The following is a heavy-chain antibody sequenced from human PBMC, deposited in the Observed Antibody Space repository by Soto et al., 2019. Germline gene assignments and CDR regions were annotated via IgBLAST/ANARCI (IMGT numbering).Heavy chain of an antibody. CDR2: ISSDGTNT. CDR1: GFTFSSYW. CDR3: VRVTRYFDWLLPYYFDS. J-gene: IGHJ4*02. Sequence: GGSLRLSCAASGFTFSSYWMNWVRQPPGKGLVWVSHISSDGTNTKYADSVKGRFTISRDNAKNTLYLQMNSLRAEDTALYYCVRVTRYFDWLLPYYFDSWGQGTLVTVSS. V-gene: IGHV3-74*03. D-gene: IGHD3-9*01.